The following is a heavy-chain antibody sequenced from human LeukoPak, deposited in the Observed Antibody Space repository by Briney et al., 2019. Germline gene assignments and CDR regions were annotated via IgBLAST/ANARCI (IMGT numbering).Heavy chain of an antibody. D-gene: IGHD2-2*01. V-gene: IGHV3-49*03. CDR3: TRVRRPYCSSTSCYVLSGY. CDR1: GFTFGDYA. CDR2: IRSKAYGGTT. Sequence: GGSLRLSCTASGFTFGDYAMGWFRQAPGKGLEWVGFIRSKAYGGTTEYAASVKGRFTISRDDSKSIAYLQMNSLKTEDTAVYYCTRVRRPYCSSTSCYVLSGYWGQGTLVTVSS. J-gene: IGHJ4*02.